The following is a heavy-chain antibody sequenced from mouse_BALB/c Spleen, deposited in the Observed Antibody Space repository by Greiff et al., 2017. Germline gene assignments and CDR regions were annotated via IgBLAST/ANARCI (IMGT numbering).Heavy chain of an antibody. CDR2: ISDGGSYT. CDR3: ARRGLGLSYAMDY. D-gene: IGHD3-1*01. CDR1: GFTFSDYY. V-gene: IGHV5-4*02. J-gene: IGHJ4*01. Sequence: EVQLVESGGGLVKPGGSLKLSCAASGFTFSDYYMYWVRQTPEKRLEWVATISDGGSYTYYPDSVKGRFTISRDNAKNNLYLQMSSLKSEDTAMYYCARRGLGLSYAMDYWGQGTSVTVSS.